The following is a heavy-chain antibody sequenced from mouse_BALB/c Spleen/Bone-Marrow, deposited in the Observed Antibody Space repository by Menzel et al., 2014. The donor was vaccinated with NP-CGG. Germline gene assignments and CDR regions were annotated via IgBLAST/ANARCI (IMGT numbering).Heavy chain of an antibody. CDR3: ARWYVGY. Sequence: VQLQQSGAELVQPGASVKLSCTASGYTFTSYWMHWVKQRPGQGLEWIGEINPSNGRTNYNEKFKSKATLPEDKSSIKANMQLSSLTSDYSGVYFCARWYVGYWGQGTTLTVSS. V-gene: IGHV1S81*02. CDR1: GYTFTSYW. CDR2: INPSNGRT. J-gene: IGHJ2*01.